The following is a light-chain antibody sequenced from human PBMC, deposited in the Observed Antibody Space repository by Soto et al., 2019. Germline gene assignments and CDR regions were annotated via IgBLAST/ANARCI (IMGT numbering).Light chain of an antibody. CDR3: QQLNSYPIT. CDR2: AAS. Sequence: IHLIQSPCSLSAGVGAPAPVGSGASESVNTFLAWYQQKAGKAPKLLIYAASTRQSGIPSRFSGSGSGTDFTLTISSLQSEDFAAYYCQQLNSYPITFGQGTRLEIK. V-gene: IGKV1-9*01. CDR1: ESVNTF. J-gene: IGKJ5*01.